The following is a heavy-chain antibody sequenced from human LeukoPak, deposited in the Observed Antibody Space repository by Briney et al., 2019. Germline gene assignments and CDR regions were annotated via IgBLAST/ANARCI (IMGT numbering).Heavy chain of an antibody. J-gene: IGHJ6*02. Sequence: ASVKVSCKASGYTFTSYDINWARQATGQGLEWMGWMNPNSGNTGYAQKFQGRVTMTRNTSISTAYMELSSLRSEDTAVYYCARGRFSRSLRITIFGVVTMDVWGQGTTVTVSS. CDR3: ARGRFSRSLRITIFGVVTMDV. V-gene: IGHV1-8*01. CDR2: MNPNSGNT. D-gene: IGHD3-3*01. CDR1: GYTFTSYD.